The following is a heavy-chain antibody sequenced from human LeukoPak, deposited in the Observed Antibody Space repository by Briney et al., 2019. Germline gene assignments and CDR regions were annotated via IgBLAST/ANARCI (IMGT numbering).Heavy chain of an antibody. CDR1: GGSISSHY. J-gene: IGHJ5*02. V-gene: IGHV4-59*11. CDR3: ARGRANFDP. CDR2: IYYSGST. Sequence: SETLSLTCTVSGGSISSHYWSWIRQPPGKGLEWIGYIYYSGSTNYSPSLKSRVTISVDTSRNHFSLKLNSLTAADTAVYYCARGRANFDPWGQGILVTVSS.